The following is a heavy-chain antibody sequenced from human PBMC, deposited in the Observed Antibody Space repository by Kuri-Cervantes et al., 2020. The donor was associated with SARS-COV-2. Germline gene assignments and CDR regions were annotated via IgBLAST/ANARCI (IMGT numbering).Heavy chain of an antibody. V-gene: IGHV3-74*01. D-gene: IGHD6-13*01. Sequence: GESLKISCAASGFTFSSYWMHWVRQAPGKGLVWVSRINSDGSSSSYADSVKGRFTISRDNAKNTLYLQMNSLRAEDTAVYYCAKPIAAAGYYFDYWGQGTLVTVSS. CDR1: GFTFSSYW. CDR2: INSDGSSS. CDR3: AKPIAAAGYYFDY. J-gene: IGHJ4*02.